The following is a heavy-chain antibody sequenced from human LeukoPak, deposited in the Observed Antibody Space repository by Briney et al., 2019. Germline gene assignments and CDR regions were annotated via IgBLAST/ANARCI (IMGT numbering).Heavy chain of an antibody. J-gene: IGHJ6*02. Sequence: SQTLSLTCTVSGGSISSGGYYWSWIRQHPGKGLEWIGYIYYSGRTSYNPSLKSRVTISVDTSKNQFSLKLSSVTAADTAVYYCARHVRWELRLYYYGMDVWGQGTTVTVPS. CDR3: ARHVRWELRLYYYGMDV. V-gene: IGHV4-31*03. CDR1: GGSISSGGYY. D-gene: IGHD1-26*01. CDR2: IYYSGRT.